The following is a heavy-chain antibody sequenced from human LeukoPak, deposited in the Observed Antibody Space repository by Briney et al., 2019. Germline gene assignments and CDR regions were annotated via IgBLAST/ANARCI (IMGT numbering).Heavy chain of an antibody. Sequence: SETLSLTCTVSGVSISSGGYYWSWIRQXXXXXXXWIGYIYYSGSTYYNPSLKSRLTISLDTSNNQFSLKLSSVTAADTAVYYCARGPVRDYSNYWGQGTLVTVSS. D-gene: IGHD4-11*01. V-gene: IGHV4-31*03. CDR3: ARGPVRDYSNY. CDR2: IYYSGST. CDR1: GVSISSGGYY. J-gene: IGHJ4*02.